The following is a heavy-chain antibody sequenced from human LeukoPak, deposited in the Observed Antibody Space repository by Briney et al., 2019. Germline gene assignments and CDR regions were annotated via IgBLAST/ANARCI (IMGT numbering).Heavy chain of an antibody. CDR3: ARVGRDGYNSVDY. V-gene: IGHV4-39*07. CDR1: GGSISSNSYY. CDR2: INHSGST. Sequence: SETLSLTCAVSGGSISSNSYYWGWIRQPPGQGLEWIGEINHSGSTNYNPSLKSRVTISVDTSKNQFSLQLNSVTPEDTAVYYCARVGRDGYNSVDYWGQGTLVTVSS. D-gene: IGHD5-24*01. J-gene: IGHJ4*02.